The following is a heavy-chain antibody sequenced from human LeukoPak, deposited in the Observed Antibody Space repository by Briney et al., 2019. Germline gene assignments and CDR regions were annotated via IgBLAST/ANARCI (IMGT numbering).Heavy chain of an antibody. CDR3: ARIRSDYFDY. J-gene: IGHJ4*02. CDR2: IYHSGGT. Sequence: SQTLSLTCAVSGGSISSGGYSWSRIRQPPGKGLEWIGYIYHSGGTHYNPSLKSRVTMSVDRSKNQFSLKLNSVTAADTAVYYCARIRSDYFDYWGQGTLVTVSS. CDR1: GGSISSGGYS. V-gene: IGHV4-30-2*01.